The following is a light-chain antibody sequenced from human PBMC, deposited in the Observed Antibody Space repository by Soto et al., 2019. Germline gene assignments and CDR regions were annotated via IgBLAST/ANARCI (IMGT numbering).Light chain of an antibody. CDR2: AAS. V-gene: IGKV1-9*01. J-gene: IGKJ4*01. CDR3: QQYDNRLS. CDR1: QGINTF. Sequence: IQLTQSPSALSASLVYRFTITCRASQGINTFLAWYQQKPGKAPKLLIYAASTLQSGVPSRFSGSGSGTDFTFTISSLQPEDIATYYCQQYDNRLSFGGGTKVDIK.